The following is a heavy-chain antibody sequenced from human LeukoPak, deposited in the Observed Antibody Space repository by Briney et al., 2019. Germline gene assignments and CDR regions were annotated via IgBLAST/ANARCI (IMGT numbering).Heavy chain of an antibody. CDR2: IKSKTDGGTT. CDR1: GFTFSNAW. D-gene: IGHD3-22*01. J-gene: IGHJ4*02. Sequence: GGSLRLSCAASGFTFSNAWMGWVRQAPGKGLEWVGRIKSKTDGGTTDYAAPVKGRFTISRDDSKNTLYLQMNSLKTEDTAVYYCTTRAYYYDSSGYPIIVYWGQGTLVTVSS. CDR3: TTRAYYYDSSGYPIIVY. V-gene: IGHV3-15*01.